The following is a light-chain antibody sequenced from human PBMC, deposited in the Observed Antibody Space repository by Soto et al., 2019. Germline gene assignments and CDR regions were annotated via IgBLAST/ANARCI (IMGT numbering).Light chain of an antibody. J-gene: IGLJ2*01. CDR3: SSYAGSNNVI. CDR1: ASNVGGYNF. CDR2: EFR. V-gene: IGLV2-8*01. Sequence: QSVLTQPPSASGSPGQSVTISCTGAASNVGGYNFVSWYQQFPGKAPKLIISEFRERPSGVPDRFSGSKSGNTASLTISGLQAEDEADYYCSSYAGSNNVIFGGGTKVTVL.